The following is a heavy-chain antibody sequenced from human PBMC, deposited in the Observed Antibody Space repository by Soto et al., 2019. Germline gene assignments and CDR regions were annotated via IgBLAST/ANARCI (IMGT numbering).Heavy chain of an antibody. V-gene: IGHV3-74*01. CDR2: INSDGSST. CDR1: GFTFSSYW. J-gene: IGHJ4*02. D-gene: IGHD6-19*01. Sequence: EVQLVESGGGLVQPGGSLRLSCAASGFTFSSYWMHWVRQAPGKGLVWVSRINSDGSSTFYADSVKGRFTISRDNAKNTVYPQMNSRRGEDTAVYYCTRAMAAQWGQGTLVPASS. CDR3: TRAMAAQ.